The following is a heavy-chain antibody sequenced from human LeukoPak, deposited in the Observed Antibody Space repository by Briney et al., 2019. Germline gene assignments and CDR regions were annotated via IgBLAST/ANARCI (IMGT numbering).Heavy chain of an antibody. D-gene: IGHD3-22*01. V-gene: IGHV4-38-2*02. Sequence: PSETLSLTCTVSGYSISSGYYWGWIRPPPGKGLEWIGSIYHSGSTYYNPSLKSRVTISVDTSKNQFSLKLSSVTAADTAVYYCAREGVVVSSAYFPPWGQGTLVTVS. CDR2: IYHSGST. CDR1: GYSISSGYY. CDR3: AREGVVVSSAYFPP. J-gene: IGHJ1*01.